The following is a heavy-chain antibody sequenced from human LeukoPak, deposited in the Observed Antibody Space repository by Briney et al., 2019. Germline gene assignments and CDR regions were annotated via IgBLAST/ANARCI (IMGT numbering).Heavy chain of an antibody. J-gene: IGHJ4*02. CDR1: GGSISSYY. Sequence: SETLSLTCTVSGGSISSYYWSWIRQPPGKGLEWIGYIYYSGSTNYNPSLKSRVTISVDTSKNQFPLKLSSVTAADTAVYYCARVGTYYDFWSGIREYYFDYWGQGTLVTVSS. D-gene: IGHD3-3*01. CDR3: ARVGTYYDFWSGIREYYFDY. V-gene: IGHV4-59*01. CDR2: IYYSGST.